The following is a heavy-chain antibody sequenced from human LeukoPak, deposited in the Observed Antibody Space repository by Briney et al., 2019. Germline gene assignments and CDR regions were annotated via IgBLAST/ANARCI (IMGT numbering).Heavy chain of an antibody. CDR1: GGSFSGYY. CDR3: ARRQYSGSYYYGY. D-gene: IGHD1-26*01. Sequence: SETLSLTCAVYGGSFSGYYWSWIRQPPGKGLEWIGEINHSGSTNYNPSLKSRVTISVDTSKNQFSLKLSSVTAADTAVYYCARRQYSGSYYYGYWGQATLVTVSS. V-gene: IGHV4-34*01. J-gene: IGHJ4*02. CDR2: INHSGST.